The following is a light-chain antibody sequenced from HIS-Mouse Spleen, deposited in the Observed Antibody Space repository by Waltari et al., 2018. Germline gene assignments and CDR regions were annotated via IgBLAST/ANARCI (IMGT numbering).Light chain of an antibody. CDR2: RNN. V-gene: IGLV1-47*01. Sequence: QSVLTQPPSASGNPGQRVTIPCSGSSSNIGSNYVYWYQQLPGTAPKPLIYRNNQRPSGVPDRFSGSKSGTSASLAISGLRSEDEADYYCAAWDDSLSGPVFGGGTKLTVL. CDR1: SSNIGSNY. J-gene: IGLJ3*02. CDR3: AAWDDSLSGPV.